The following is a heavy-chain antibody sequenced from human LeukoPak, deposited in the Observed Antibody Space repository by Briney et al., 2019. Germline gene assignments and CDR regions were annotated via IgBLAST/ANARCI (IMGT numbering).Heavy chain of an antibody. D-gene: IGHD5-18*01. J-gene: IGHJ4*02. V-gene: IGHV3-30*18. Sequence: GGSLRLSCAASGFTFSSYGMHWVRQAPGKGLDWVAVIPNDGSKKYYADSVKGRFTISRDNSKNTLSLQVSSLRTEDTAVYYCAKDRYSYAFEYSDSWGQGTLVTVSS. CDR1: GFTFSSYG. CDR2: IPNDGSKK. CDR3: AKDRYSYAFEYSDS.